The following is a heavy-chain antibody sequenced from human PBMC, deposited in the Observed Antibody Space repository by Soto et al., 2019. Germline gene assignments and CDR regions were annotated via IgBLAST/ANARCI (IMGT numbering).Heavy chain of an antibody. Sequence: HPGGSLRLSCAASGFTFSSYAMSWVRQAPGKGLEWVSAISGSGGSTYYADSVKGRFTISRDNSKNTLYLQMNSLRAEDTAVYYCAKDLESGNTAMVTVLDYWGQGTLVTVSS. CDR2: ISGSGGST. CDR3: AKDLESGNTAMVTVLDY. CDR1: GFTFSSYA. J-gene: IGHJ4*02. D-gene: IGHD5-18*01. V-gene: IGHV3-23*01.